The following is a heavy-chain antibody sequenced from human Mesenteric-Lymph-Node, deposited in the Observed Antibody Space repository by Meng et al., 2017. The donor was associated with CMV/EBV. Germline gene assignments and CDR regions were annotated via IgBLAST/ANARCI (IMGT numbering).Heavy chain of an antibody. D-gene: IGHD2-15*01. J-gene: IGHJ4*02. V-gene: IGHV4-39*01. CDR3: ARHSRGLLTDSFDY. Sequence: SETLSLTCTVSGGSISSSSYYWGWIRQPPGKGLEWIGSIYYSGSTYYNPSLKSRVTISVDTSKNQFSLKLSSVTAADTAVYYCARHSRGLLTDSFDYWGQGTLVTVSS. CDR1: GGSISSSSYY. CDR2: IYYSGST.